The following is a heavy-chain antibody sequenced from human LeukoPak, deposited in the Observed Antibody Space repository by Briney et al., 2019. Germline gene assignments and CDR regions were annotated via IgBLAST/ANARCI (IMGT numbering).Heavy chain of an antibody. J-gene: IGHJ4*02. CDR1: GFTFSSHS. CDR2: ISSSSTYI. Sequence: GGSLRLSCAASGFTFSSHSMNWVRQAPGKGLEWVSSISSSSTYIYYADSVKGRFTISRDNAKNSLYLQVNSLRVEDTAIFYCAGEVGHYGYFDFWGQGTLVTVSS. CDR3: AGEVGHYGYFDF. V-gene: IGHV3-21*01. D-gene: IGHD3-10*01.